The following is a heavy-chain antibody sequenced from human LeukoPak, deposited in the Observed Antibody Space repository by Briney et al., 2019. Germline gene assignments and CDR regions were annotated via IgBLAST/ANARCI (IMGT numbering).Heavy chain of an antibody. CDR1: GFTFSSYG. J-gene: IGHJ4*02. V-gene: IGHV3-23*01. CDR3: AKDQDGDYVSFRY. CDR2: ISGSGGST. D-gene: IGHD4-17*01. Sequence: PGGSLRLSCAASGFTFSSYGMSWVRQAPGKGLEWVSAISGSGGSTYYADSVKGRFTISRDNSKNTLYLQMNSLRAEDTAVYYCAKDQDGDYVSFRYWGQGTLVTVSS.